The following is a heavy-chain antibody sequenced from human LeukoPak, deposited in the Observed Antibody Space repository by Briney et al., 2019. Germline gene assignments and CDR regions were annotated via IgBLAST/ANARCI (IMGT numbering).Heavy chain of an antibody. D-gene: IGHD5-18*01. CDR3: ARGRYGYSYGPIDY. J-gene: IGHJ4*02. V-gene: IGHV1-69*05. CDR1: GGTFSSYA. CDR2: IIPIFGTA. Sequence: ASVKVSCKASGGTFSSYAISWVRQAPGQGLEWMGRIIPIFGTANYAQKFQGRVTITTDESTSTAYMELSSLRSEDTAVYYCARGRYGYSYGPIDYWGQGTLVTVSS.